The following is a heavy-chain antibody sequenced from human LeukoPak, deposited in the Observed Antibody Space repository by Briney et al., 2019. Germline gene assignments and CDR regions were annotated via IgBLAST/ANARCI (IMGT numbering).Heavy chain of an antibody. J-gene: IGHJ6*02. CDR1: GFTFSSYA. D-gene: IGHD1-26*01. V-gene: IGHV3-30-3*01. Sequence: PGGSLRLSCAASGFTFSSYAMHWVRQAPGKGLEWVAVISYGGSNKYYADSVKGRFTISRDNSKNTLYLQINSLRAEDTAVYYCARDLFSGSYSTYYYYGLDVWGQGTRSPSP. CDR2: ISYGGSNK. CDR3: ARDLFSGSYSTYYYYGLDV.